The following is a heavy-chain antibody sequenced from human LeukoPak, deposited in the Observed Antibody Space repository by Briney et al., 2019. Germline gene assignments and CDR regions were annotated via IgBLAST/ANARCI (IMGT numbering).Heavy chain of an antibody. J-gene: IGHJ4*02. CDR1: GFTFSSYG. D-gene: IGHD2-15*01. Sequence: PGGSLRLSCAASGFTFSSYGMHWVRQAPGKGLEWVAVISFDGSNKYYADSVKGRFTISRDNSKNTLYLQMNSLRAEDTAVYDCAKGTGYCRGGSCYYGVDYWGQGTLVTVSS. CDR3: AKGTGYCRGGSCYYGVDY. CDR2: ISFDGSNK. V-gene: IGHV3-30*18.